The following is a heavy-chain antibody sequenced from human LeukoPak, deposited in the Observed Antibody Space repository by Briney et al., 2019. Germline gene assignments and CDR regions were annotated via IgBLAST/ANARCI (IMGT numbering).Heavy chain of an antibody. CDR1: GYTFTSYD. D-gene: IGHD3-10*01. Sequence: PAASVTVSCKASGYTFTSYDINWVRQAAGQGLEWMGWMNPNSGNTGYAQKFQGRVTMTRNTSISTAYMELSSLRSEDTAVYYCARGDWAVGGAFDIWGQGTMVTVSS. CDR3: ARGDWAVGGAFDI. V-gene: IGHV1-8*01. J-gene: IGHJ3*02. CDR2: MNPNSGNT.